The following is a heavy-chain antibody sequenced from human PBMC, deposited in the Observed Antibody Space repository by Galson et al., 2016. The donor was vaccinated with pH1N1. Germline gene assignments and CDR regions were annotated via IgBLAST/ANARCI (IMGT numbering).Heavy chain of an antibody. CDR2: LNPTGGSR. CDR3: ARARESSGYYLGSDAFDI. V-gene: IGHV1-46*01. D-gene: IGHD3-22*01. Sequence: SVKVSCKASGYTFTSDFMHWVRQAPGQGLEWMGMLNPTGGSRIYAQKFQGRVTMTRDTSTSTVYMELSSLRSEDTAVYYCARARESSGYYLGSDAFDIWGQGTMVTVSS. J-gene: IGHJ3*02. CDR1: GYTFTSDF.